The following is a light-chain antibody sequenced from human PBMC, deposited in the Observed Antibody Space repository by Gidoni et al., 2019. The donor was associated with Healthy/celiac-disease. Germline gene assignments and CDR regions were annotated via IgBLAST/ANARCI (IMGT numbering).Light chain of an antibody. Sequence: DIQLTHSPSFLSASVGDRVTITCRASQGISSYLAWYQQKPGKAPKLLIYAASTLQSGVPSRVSGSGSGTEFTLTISSLQPEDVATYYCQQLNSYPLTCGGGTKVEIK. V-gene: IGKV1-9*01. J-gene: IGKJ4*01. CDR3: QQLNSYPLT. CDR1: QGISSY. CDR2: AAS.